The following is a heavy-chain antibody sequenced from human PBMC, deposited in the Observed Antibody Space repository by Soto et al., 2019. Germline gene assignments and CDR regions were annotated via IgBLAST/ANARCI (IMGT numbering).Heavy chain of an antibody. Sequence: ASVNVSCKASGYTFTSYYMHWVRQAPGQGLEWMGIINPSGGSTSYAQKFQGRVTMTRDTSTSTVYMELSSLRSEDTAVYYCARESNLVVVPAAGFDHWGQGTLVTVSS. V-gene: IGHV1-46*01. CDR3: ARESNLVVVPAAGFDH. J-gene: IGHJ5*02. CDR2: INPSGGST. D-gene: IGHD2-2*01. CDR1: GYTFTSYY.